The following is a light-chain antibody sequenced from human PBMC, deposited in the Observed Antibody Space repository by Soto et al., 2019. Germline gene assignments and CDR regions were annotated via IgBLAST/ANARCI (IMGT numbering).Light chain of an antibody. Sequence: QSALTQPASVSGSPGQWITISCTGTSSDVGSYKYVSWYQHHPGKAPKLMISEVSNRPSGVSNRFSGSKSGNTASLTISGLQAEDEADYYCSSYSSSSTPVVFGTGTKVTVL. V-gene: IGLV2-14*01. CDR3: SSYSSSSTPVV. J-gene: IGLJ1*01. CDR1: SSDVGSYKY. CDR2: EVS.